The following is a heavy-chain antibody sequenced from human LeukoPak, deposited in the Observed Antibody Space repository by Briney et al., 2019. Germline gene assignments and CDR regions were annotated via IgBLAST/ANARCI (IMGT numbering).Heavy chain of an antibody. CDR1: GFTFNSYE. CDR2: ISSSGSTM. CDR3: ARRYCSSTSCTLDY. V-gene: IGHV3-48*03. D-gene: IGHD2-2*01. J-gene: IGHJ4*02. Sequence: GGSLRLSCAASGFTFNSYEMNWVRQAPGKGLEWVSYISSSGSTMYYADSVRGRLTISREDAKNLLYLEVNSLRAEDTAVYYCARRYCSSTSCTLDYWGQGTLVIVSS.